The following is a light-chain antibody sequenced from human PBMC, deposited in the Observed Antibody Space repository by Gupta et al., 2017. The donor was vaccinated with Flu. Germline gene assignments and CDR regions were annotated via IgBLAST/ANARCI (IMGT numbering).Light chain of an antibody. J-gene: IGKJ4*01. CDR1: QSVLYSSKNKNY. CDR3: QQYYTTPLT. V-gene: IGKV4-1*01. CDR2: WAS. Sequence: DIVMTQSPDSLPVSLGERATINCKSSQSVLYSSKNKNYLAWYQQKPGQPPKLLIHWASARESGVPDRFTGSGSVTDFTLTISSLEAEDVAVYYWQQYYTTPLTFGGGTRVEIK.